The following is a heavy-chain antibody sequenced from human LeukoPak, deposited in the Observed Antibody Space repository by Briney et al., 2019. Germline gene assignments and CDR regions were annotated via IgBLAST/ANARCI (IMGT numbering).Heavy chain of an antibody. V-gene: IGHV3-23*01. D-gene: IGHD3-9*01. CDR2: ISGSGGST. Sequence: GGPLRLSCAASGFTFSSYAMSWVRQAPGKGLEWVSAISGSGGSTYYADSVKGRFTISRDNSKNTLYLQMNSLRAEDTAVYYCAKEGIYDILTGWLDYWGQGTLVTVSS. J-gene: IGHJ4*02. CDR3: AKEGIYDILTGWLDY. CDR1: GFTFSSYA.